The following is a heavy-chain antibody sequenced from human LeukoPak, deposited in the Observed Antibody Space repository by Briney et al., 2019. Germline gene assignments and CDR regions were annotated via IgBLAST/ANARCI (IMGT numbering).Heavy chain of an antibody. D-gene: IGHD2-15*01. CDR2: IYYSGST. V-gene: IGHV4-59*01. Sequence: SETLSLTCTVSGGSISRYFWSWVRQPPGKGLEWIASIYYSGSTNYNPSLKSRVTMSLDTSKNQFSLKLTSETAADTAVYYCARDPGSYYDYWGQGTRVTVSS. J-gene: IGHJ4*02. CDR1: GGSISRYF. CDR3: ARDPGSYYDY.